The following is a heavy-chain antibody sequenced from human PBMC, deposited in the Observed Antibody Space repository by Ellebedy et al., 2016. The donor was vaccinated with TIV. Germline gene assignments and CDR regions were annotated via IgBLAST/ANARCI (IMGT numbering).Heavy chain of an antibody. D-gene: IGHD4-23*01. J-gene: IGHJ4*02. CDR3: ASRPVVKARNFDY. CDR1: GFTFSSYA. CDR2: ISGSGGST. Sequence: GESLKISXAASGFTFSSYAMSWVRQAPGKGLEWVSAISGSGGSTYYADSVKGQFTISRDNSKNTLYLQMNSLRAEDTAVYYCASRPVVKARNFDYWGQGTLVTVSS. V-gene: IGHV3-23*01.